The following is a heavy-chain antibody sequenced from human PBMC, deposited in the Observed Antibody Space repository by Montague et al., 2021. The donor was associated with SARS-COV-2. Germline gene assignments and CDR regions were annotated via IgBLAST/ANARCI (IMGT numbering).Heavy chain of an antibody. CDR3: ARGGGYRDAFDI. J-gene: IGHJ3*02. Sequence: SLRLSCAASGFTFSSHAMHWVRQAPGKGLEWVAVISYDGFNKYYADSVKGRFTISRDNSKSTLSLQMNSLRTEDTAVYYCARGGGYRDAFDIWGQGTMVTVSS. V-gene: IGHV3-30*04. CDR1: GFTFSSHA. D-gene: IGHD5-18*01. CDR2: ISYDGFNK.